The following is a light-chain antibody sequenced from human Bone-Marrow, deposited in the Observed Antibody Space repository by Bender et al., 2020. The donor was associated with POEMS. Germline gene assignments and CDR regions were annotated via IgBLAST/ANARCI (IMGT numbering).Light chain of an antibody. CDR1: SSNIGTNP. CDR2: INN. Sequence: QSVLTPPLSASGTPGQRVTIPCSGSSSNIGTNPVNWYQQLPGTAPKLLIYINNQRPSWVPDRFSGSKSDTSASQANRGLQSEDEADYYCAAWEDSLNGWVFGGGTKLTVL. CDR3: AAWEDSLNGWV. J-gene: IGLJ3*02. V-gene: IGLV1-44*01.